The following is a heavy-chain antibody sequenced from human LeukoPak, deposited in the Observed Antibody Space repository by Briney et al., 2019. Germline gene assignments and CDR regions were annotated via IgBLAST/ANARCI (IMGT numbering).Heavy chain of an antibody. CDR2: ITWNSGTI. D-gene: IGHD1-26*01. J-gene: IGHJ5*02. Sequence: PGRSLRLSRVASGFTFDDYAMHWVRQAPGKGLEWVSGITWNSGTIGYADSVKGRFTISRDNAKNSLYLQMNSLRAEDMALYYCAKGNSGSYSQDWFDPWGQGTLVTVSS. CDR1: GFTFDDYA. V-gene: IGHV3-9*03. CDR3: AKGNSGSYSQDWFDP.